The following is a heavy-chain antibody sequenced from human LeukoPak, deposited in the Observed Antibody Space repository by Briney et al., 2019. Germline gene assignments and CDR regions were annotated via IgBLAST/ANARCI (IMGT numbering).Heavy chain of an antibody. D-gene: IGHD2-2*01. Sequence: SETLSLTCTVSGGSISSYYWSWIRQPPGKGLEWIGYIYYSGSTNYNPSLKSRVTISVDTSKNQFSLKLSSVTAADTAVYYCARAFNVYQLPYNWFDPWGQGTLVTVSS. CDR2: IYYSGST. CDR3: ARAFNVYQLPYNWFDP. CDR1: GGSISSYY. J-gene: IGHJ5*02. V-gene: IGHV4-59*12.